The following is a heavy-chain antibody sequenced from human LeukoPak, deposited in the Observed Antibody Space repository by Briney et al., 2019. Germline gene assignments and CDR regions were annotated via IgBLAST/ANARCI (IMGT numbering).Heavy chain of an antibody. D-gene: IGHD3-22*01. CDR2: ISYDGSNK. CDR1: GLTFTNYA. J-gene: IGHJ4*02. V-gene: IGHV3-30-3*01. Sequence: PGGSLRLSCAASGLTFTNYAMHWVRQAPGKGLEWVALISYDGSNKYYADSVKGRFTFSRDNSKNTLYLQMNSLRVEDTAVYYCARDAGDTSGYYYVGDYWGQGTLVTVSS. CDR3: ARDAGDTSGYYYVGDY.